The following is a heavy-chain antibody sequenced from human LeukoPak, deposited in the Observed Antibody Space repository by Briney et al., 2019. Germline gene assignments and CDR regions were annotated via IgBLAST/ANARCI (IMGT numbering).Heavy chain of an antibody. D-gene: IGHD2-15*01. J-gene: IGHJ4*02. CDR2: ITFNGGRT. CDR3: AKDPPHSPFED. Sequence: GGSLRLSCAASGFTFSTYPMNWVRQAPGKGPEWVSAITFNGGRTFYADSVKGRFTISRDNSRNTLYLQMDSLRAEDTALYFCAKDPPHSPFEDWGQGTLVTVSS. CDR1: GFTFSTYP. V-gene: IGHV3-23*01.